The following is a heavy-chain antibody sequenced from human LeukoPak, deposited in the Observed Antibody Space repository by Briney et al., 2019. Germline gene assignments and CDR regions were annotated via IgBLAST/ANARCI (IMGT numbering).Heavy chain of an antibody. V-gene: IGHV1-8*01. CDR2: MNPNSGNT. D-gene: IGHD3-10*01. J-gene: IGHJ4*02. CDR1: GYTFTTYD. Sequence: EASVKVSCKASGYTFTTYDIKWVRQATGQGLEWMGWMNPNSGNTGYAQKFQGRVTMTRNISITTAYMELSNLTSEDTAVYYCARRIRGAPTDYWGQGTLVTVSS. CDR3: ARRIRGAPTDY.